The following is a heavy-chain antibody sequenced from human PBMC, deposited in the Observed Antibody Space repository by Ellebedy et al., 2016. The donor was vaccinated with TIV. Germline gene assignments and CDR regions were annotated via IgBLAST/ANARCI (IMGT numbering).Heavy chain of an antibody. V-gene: IGHV1-69*04. Sequence: AASVKVSCKASGGTFSSYAISWARQAPGQGLEWMGRIIPILGIANYAQKFQGRVTMTRDTSTSTVYMELSSLRSEDTAVYYCARDQSHSLNYWGQGTLVTVSS. CDR1: GGTFSSYA. CDR2: IIPILGIA. D-gene: IGHD2-21*01. J-gene: IGHJ4*02. CDR3: ARDQSHSLNY.